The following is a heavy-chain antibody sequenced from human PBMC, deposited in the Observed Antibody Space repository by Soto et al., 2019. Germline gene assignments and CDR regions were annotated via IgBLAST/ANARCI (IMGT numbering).Heavy chain of an antibody. CDR2: IIPIFGTA. J-gene: IGHJ4*02. V-gene: IGHV1-69*13. CDR3: ARGLNYYDSSGYPY. CDR1: GGTFSSYA. Sequence: SVKVSCRASGGTFSSYAISWVRQAPGQGLEWMGGIIPIFGTANYAQKFQGRVTITADESTSTAYMELSSLRSEDTAVYYCARGLNYYDSSGYPYWGQGTLVTVSS. D-gene: IGHD3-22*01.